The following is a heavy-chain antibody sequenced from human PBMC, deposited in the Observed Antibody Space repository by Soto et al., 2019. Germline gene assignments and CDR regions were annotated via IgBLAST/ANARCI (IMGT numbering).Heavy chain of an antibody. Sequence: QVQLVQSRGXVXXPGASVKVSCKTSGYSFTTYGISWVRQAPGQGLEWMGWISGYNGNTNYAQKLQGRVTMTTDTSTRKAYMELRSLRSDDTAVYYCAREGPAPYYYYGMDVWGQGSTVTVSS. V-gene: IGHV1-18*01. CDR3: AREGPAPYYYYGMDV. CDR2: ISGYNGNT. CDR1: GYSFTTYG. J-gene: IGHJ6*02.